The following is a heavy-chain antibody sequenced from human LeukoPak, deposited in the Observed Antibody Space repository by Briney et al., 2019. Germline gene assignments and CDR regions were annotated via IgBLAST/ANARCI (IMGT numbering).Heavy chain of an antibody. CDR3: ARDMRDSSGYYNTRYYFDY. D-gene: IGHD3-22*01. V-gene: IGHV4-4*07. CDR1: GGSISSYY. Sequence: SETLSLTCTVSGGSISSYYWSWIRQPAGKGLEWIGRIYTSVSTNYNPSLKSRVTMSVDTSKNQFSLKLSSVTAADTAVYYCARDMRDSSGYYNTRYYFDYWGQGTLVTVSS. CDR2: IYTSVST. J-gene: IGHJ4*02.